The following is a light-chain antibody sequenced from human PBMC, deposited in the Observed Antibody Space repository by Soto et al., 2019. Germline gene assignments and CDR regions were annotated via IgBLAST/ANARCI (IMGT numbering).Light chain of an antibody. CDR2: KAS. J-gene: IGKJ1*01. Sequence: DMQMTQSPLTRYGPVGGSVTITGRASQTISSWLAWYQQKPGKAPKLLIYKASTLKSGVPSRFSGSGSGTEFTLTISSLQPDDVATYYCQHYNCYSEAFGQGTKVDIK. CDR1: QTISSW. CDR3: QHYNCYSEA. V-gene: IGKV1-5*03.